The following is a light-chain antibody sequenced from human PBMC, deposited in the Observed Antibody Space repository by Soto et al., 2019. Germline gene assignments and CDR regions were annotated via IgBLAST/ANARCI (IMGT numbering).Light chain of an antibody. J-gene: IGKJ4*01. CDR2: QVS. CDR3: QQRGT. V-gene: IGKV2-30*01. CDR1: QSLIYSNGNTY. Sequence: VVLTQSPLSLPVTLGRPASISCRSSQSLIYSNGNTYLNWYQQRPGQSPRRLIYQVSNRVTGIPARFSGSGSGTDFTLTIRSLEPEDFAVYYCQQRGTLGGGTKVDIK.